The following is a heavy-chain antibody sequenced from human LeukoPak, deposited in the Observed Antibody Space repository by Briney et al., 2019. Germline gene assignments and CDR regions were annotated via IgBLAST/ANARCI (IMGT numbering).Heavy chain of an antibody. D-gene: IGHD3-10*01. J-gene: IGHJ4*02. CDR1: GFTFSNYW. V-gene: IGHV3-74*01. CDR2: INSDGSST. CDR3: AKANSNKIYYYGSGSYFDY. Sequence: GGSLRLSCAASGFTFSNYWMHWARQAPGKGLVWVSRINSDGSSTNYADSVKGRFTISRDNAKNTLYLHMNSLRAEDTAVYYYAKANSNKIYYYGSGSYFDYWGQGTLVTVSS.